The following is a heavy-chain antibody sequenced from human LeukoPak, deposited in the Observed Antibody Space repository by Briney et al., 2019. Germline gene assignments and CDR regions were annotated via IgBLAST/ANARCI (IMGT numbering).Heavy chain of an antibody. CDR3: AREMQLVRGGAFDI. Sequence: ASVKVSFKASGYTFTIYGISWVRQAPGQGLEWMGWISAYNGNTNYAQKLQGRVTMPTDTSTSTAYMELRSLRSDDTAVYYCAREMQLVRGGAFDIWGQGTMVTVSS. D-gene: IGHD6-13*01. CDR2: ISAYNGNT. CDR1: GYTFTIYG. V-gene: IGHV1-18*01. J-gene: IGHJ3*02.